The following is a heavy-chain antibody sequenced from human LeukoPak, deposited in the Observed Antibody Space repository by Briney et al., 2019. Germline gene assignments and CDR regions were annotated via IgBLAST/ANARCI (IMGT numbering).Heavy chain of an antibody. J-gene: IGHJ5*02. CDR1: GASISSDTYY. V-gene: IGHV4-61*02. CDR3: AREFAP. Sequence: TTSETLSLTCTVSGASISSDTYYWSWIRQRAGKGLEWIGLIYTSGATNYNPSLKSRVTISLDTSKNQFSLRLSSVTAADTAVYYCAREFAPWGQGTLVTVSS. CDR2: IYTSGAT.